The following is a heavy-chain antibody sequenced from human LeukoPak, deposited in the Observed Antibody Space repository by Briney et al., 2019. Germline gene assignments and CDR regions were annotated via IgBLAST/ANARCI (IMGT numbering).Heavy chain of an antibody. Sequence: SETLSLTCTVCGGSLSRNYWSWIRQPPGKGLEGIGYFYYSWSTNYNPSLKRRVTLLVDTSKNQSSLKLSSVNAADTAVYYCARDHYYYDSSGYYYYYFDYWGQGTLVTVSS. V-gene: IGHV4-59*01. J-gene: IGHJ4*02. D-gene: IGHD3-22*01. CDR3: ARDHYYYDSSGYYYYYFDY. CDR2: FYYSWST. CDR1: GGSLSRNY.